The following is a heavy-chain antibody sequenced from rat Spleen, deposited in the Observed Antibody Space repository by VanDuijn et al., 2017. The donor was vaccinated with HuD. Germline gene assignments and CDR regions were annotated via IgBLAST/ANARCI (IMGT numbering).Heavy chain of an antibody. CDR3: VRRETSFDY. CDR2: ISYDGTAT. J-gene: IGHJ2*01. Sequence: EVQLVESGGGLVQPGRSMKLSCAASGLSFSNYDMAWVRQAPTKGLEWVASISYDGTATYYRDSVKGRFRISRDNAKSILYLLMDSLNSEDTATYFCVRRETSFDYWGQGVMVTVSS. D-gene: IGHD1-11*01. V-gene: IGHV5-20*01. CDR1: GLSFSNYD.